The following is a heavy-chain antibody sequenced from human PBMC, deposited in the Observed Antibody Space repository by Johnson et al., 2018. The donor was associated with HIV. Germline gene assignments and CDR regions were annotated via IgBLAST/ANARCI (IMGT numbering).Heavy chain of an antibody. CDR1: GFTFSSYG. CDR3: AKGDKSQGQQLVLGAFDI. CDR2: IWYDGSNK. Sequence: QVQLVESGGGVVQPGRSLRLSCATSGFTFSSYGMHWVRQAPGKGLEWVAVIWYDGSNKYYADSVKGRFPISRDNSKNTLYLQMNSLRAEDTAVYYCAKGDKSQGQQLVLGAFDIWGQGTMVTVSS. J-gene: IGHJ3*02. V-gene: IGHV3-30*18. D-gene: IGHD6-13*01.